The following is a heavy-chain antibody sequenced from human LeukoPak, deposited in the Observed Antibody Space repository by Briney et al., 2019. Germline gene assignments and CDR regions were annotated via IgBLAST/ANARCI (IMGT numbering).Heavy chain of an antibody. CDR3: ARLLWNDAFDI. V-gene: IGHV4-34*01. CDR2: INHSGST. J-gene: IGHJ3*02. CDR1: GGSFSGYY. Sequence: SETLSLTCAVYGGSFSGYYWSWIRQPPGKGLEWIGEINHSGSTYYNPSLKSRVTISVDTSKNQFSLKLSSVTAADTAVYYCARLLWNDAFDIWGQGTMVTVSS. D-gene: IGHD3-16*01.